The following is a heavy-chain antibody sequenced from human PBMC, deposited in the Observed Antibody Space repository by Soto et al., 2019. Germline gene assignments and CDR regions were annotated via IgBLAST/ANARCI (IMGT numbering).Heavy chain of an antibody. V-gene: IGHV4-31*03. CDR1: GGSISSGGYY. D-gene: IGHD3-22*01. CDR2: IYYSGST. CDR3: ARCDVITNNWFDP. Sequence: QVQLQESGPGLVKPSQTLSLTCTVSGGSISSGGYYWSWIRQHPGKGLEWIGYIYYSGSTYYNPSLKIRVTIPVATSKNQFSLKLSSVTAADTAVYYCARCDVITNNWFDPWGQGTLVTVSS. J-gene: IGHJ5*02.